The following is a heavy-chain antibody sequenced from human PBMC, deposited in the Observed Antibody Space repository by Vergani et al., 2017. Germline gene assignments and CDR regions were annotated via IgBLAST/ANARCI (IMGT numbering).Heavy chain of an antibody. J-gene: IGHJ4*02. CDR3: AKHFRGWGIDY. D-gene: IGHD3-16*01. CDR1: GFTLSNYH. Sequence: QVQLVESGGGVVQRGGSLRLSCATSGFTLSNYHMQWIRQGPGKGLEFVAFIQFDGSNQYYADSVKGRFTLSSDFSKHTLYLQMNSLRTDDTATYYCAKHFRGWGIDYWGQGTQVIVSS. CDR2: IQFDGSNQ. V-gene: IGHV3-30*02.